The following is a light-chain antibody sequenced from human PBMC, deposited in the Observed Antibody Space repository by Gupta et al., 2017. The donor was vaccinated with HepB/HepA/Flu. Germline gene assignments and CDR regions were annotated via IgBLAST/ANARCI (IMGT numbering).Light chain of an antibody. J-gene: IGLJ2*01. CDR2: EVN. Sequence: QSALTQPASVSGSPGQSITISCTGTRSDVGSYNLVSWYQQHPGKAPKLMIYEVNKWTSGVSNRFAGSKSGNTASLTISGLQAEDEADYDCCSYASTTVVFGGGTKLTVL. V-gene: IGLV2-23*02. CDR1: RSDVGSYNL. CDR3: CSYASTTVV.